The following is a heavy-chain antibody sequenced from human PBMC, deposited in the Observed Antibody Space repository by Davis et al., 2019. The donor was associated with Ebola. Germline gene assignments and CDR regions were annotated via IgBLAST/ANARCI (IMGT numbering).Heavy chain of an antibody. V-gene: IGHV5-51*01. CDR3: ARGQDNSGWVNGWFFDP. CDR2: IYPGDSDT. D-gene: IGHD6-19*01. J-gene: IGHJ5*02. CDR1: GSSFSTHW. Sequence: GESLKISCKDSGSSFSTHWIGWVRQMPGKGLEWMGIIYPGDSDTRYSPSFRGQVTISVDKSISTAYLQWSSLRASDTAMYYCARGQDNSGWVNGWFFDPWGQGTLVTVSS.